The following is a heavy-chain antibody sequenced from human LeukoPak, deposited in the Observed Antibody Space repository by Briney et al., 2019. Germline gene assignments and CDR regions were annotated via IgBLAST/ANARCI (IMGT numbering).Heavy chain of an antibody. CDR2: ISYDGPNK. CDR1: GFTFSSYA. J-gene: IGHJ4*02. Sequence: GGSLRLSCAASGFTFSSYAMHWVRRAPGKGLEWVAVISYDGPNKNYADSVKGRFTISRDNSKSTLSLQMNSLRAEDTAIYYCATYRQVLLPFESWGQGTLVTVSS. CDR3: ATYRQVLLPFES. D-gene: IGHD2/OR15-2a*01. V-gene: IGHV3-30*04.